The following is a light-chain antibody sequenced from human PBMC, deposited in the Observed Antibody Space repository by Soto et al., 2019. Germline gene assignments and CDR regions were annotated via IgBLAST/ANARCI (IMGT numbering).Light chain of an antibody. Sequence: QSVLTQPASVSGSPGQPITISCTGNSSDVGGYTYVSWYQQIPGKAPKLTLSEVSSRPPEVSNRCSSSKSGNTACPPISGLQIEDEADYYCSSYASSSTYVYGTGTKVTVL. J-gene: IGLJ1*01. CDR3: SSYASSSTYV. V-gene: IGLV2-14*01. CDR2: EVS. CDR1: SSDVGGYTY.